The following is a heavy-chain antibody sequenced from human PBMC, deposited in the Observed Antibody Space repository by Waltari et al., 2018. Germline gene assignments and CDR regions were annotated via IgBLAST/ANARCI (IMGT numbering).Heavy chain of an antibody. V-gene: IGHV3-30-3*01. CDR1: GFTFRSSA. J-gene: IGHJ4*02. D-gene: IGHD5-12*01. CDR2: ISFDGSNK. Sequence: QVQLVESGGGVVQPGRSLRLSCAASGFTFRSSAMHWVRQAPGKGVEWVAVISFDGSNKYYADSVKGRFTISRDNSKNTLYLQMNSLRAEDTAVYYCARDTVDSGYVGFYFDYWGQGTLVTVSS. CDR3: ARDTVDSGYVGFYFDY.